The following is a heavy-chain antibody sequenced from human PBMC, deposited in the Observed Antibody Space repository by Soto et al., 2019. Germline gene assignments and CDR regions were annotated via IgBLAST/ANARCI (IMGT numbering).Heavy chain of an antibody. J-gene: IGHJ4*02. D-gene: IGHD3-3*01. CDR2: ISGSGGST. Sequence: EVQLLESGGGLVQPGGYLRLSCAASGFTFSSYAMSWVRQAPGKGLEWVSAISGSGGSTYYADSVKGRFTISRDNSKNTLYLQMNSLRAEDTAVYYCAKREDYDFWSGYSDFDYWGQGTLVTVSS. V-gene: IGHV3-23*01. CDR3: AKREDYDFWSGYSDFDY. CDR1: GFTFSSYA.